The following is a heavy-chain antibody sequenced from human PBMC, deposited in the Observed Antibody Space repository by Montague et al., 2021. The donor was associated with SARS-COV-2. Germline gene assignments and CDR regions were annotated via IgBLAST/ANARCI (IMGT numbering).Heavy chain of an antibody. CDR1: GGSINSGGYY. D-gene: IGHD6-19*01. Sequence: TLSLTCTVSGGSINSGGYYWSWIRQHPGKGLEWIGYIYYSGSTYYNPSLKSRLTISVDTSKNQFSLKLSSVTAADTAAYYCARVDFVSCGWYPDAFDLWGQGTMVTVSS. CDR3: ARVDFVSCGWYPDAFDL. CDR2: IYYSGST. V-gene: IGHV4-31*03. J-gene: IGHJ3*01.